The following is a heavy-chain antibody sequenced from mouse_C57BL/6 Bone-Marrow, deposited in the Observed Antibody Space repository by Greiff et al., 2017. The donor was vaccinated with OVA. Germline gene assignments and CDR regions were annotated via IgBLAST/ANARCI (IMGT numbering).Heavy chain of an antibody. CDR1: GFTFSSYA. J-gene: IGHJ2*01. CDR2: ISSGGDYI. D-gene: IGHD1-1*01. Sequence: EVHLVESGEGLVKPGGSLKLSCAASGFTFSSYAMSWVRQTPEKRLEWVAYISSGGDYIYYADTVKGRFTISRDNARNTLYLQMSSLKSEDTAMDYCTRASLGVRYPYFDYWGQGTTLTVSS. CDR3: TRASLGVRYPYFDY. V-gene: IGHV5-9-1*02.